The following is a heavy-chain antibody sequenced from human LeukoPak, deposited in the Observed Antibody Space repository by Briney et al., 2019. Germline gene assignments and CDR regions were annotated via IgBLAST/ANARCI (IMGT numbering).Heavy chain of an antibody. CDR3: TRVSRSGSYPDF. V-gene: IGHV3-49*03. J-gene: IGHJ4*02. Sequence: GGSLRLSCTTSGFTFGGYAMSWFRQAPGKGLEWVGLIISQGYGGTKQYAVSVKGRFTISTDDYKSIAYLQMNSRKTEDTAVYYYTRVSRSGSYPDFWGQGTLVTVSS. CDR2: IISQGYGGTK. D-gene: IGHD3-10*01. CDR1: GFTFGGYA.